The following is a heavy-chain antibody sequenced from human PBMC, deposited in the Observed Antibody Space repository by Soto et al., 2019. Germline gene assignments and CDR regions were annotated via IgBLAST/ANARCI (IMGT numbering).Heavy chain of an antibody. CDR1: GYTFTSYG. Sequence: ASVEVSCKACGYTFTSYGMSWVRQAPGQGLEWMGWISAYNGNTKYSQKFQGRVTITRDTSASTAYMELSSLRSEDTAVYYCARVSGWYHLDYWGQGTLVTVSS. J-gene: IGHJ4*02. V-gene: IGHV1-18*01. CDR2: ISAYNGNT. CDR3: ARVSGWYHLDY. D-gene: IGHD6-19*01.